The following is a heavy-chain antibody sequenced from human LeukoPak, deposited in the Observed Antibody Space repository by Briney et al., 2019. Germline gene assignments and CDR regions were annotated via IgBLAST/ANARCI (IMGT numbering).Heavy chain of an antibody. CDR2: ISPTGYTI. J-gene: IGHJ4*02. V-gene: IGHV3-48*03. CDR1: AFSFSSYE. CDR3: ARVGYQGSGSFDY. D-gene: IGHD3-10*01. Sequence: GGSLRLSCAASAFSFSSYEMNWVRQAPGQGLEWVSYISPTGYTIYYADSVKGRFTISRDSAKNSLYLQMSSLRAEDTAVYYCARVGYQGSGSFDYWGQGTLVTVSS.